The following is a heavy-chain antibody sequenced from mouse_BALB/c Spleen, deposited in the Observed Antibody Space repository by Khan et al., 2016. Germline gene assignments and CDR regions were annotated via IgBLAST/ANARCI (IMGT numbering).Heavy chain of an antibody. CDR1: GYTFTRFW. J-gene: IGHJ4*01. CDR2: INPGSNYT. CDR3: ARWWDGNYLYQSMDY. Sequence: QVQLKQSGAELAKPGASVKMSCKASGYTFTRFWMHWVKQRPGQGLEWIGYINPGSNYTDYNQNFKDKATLTADKSSSTAYMLLSSLTSEDSAVXCCARWWDGNYLYQSMDYWGQGISVTVSS. D-gene: IGHD2-1*01. V-gene: IGHV1-7*01.